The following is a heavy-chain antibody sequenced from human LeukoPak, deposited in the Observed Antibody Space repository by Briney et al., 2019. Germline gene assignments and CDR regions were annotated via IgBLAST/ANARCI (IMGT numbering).Heavy chain of an antibody. CDR1: GGSISSSSYY. V-gene: IGHV4-39*01. D-gene: IGHD3-3*01. J-gene: IGHJ4*02. Sequence: SETLSLTCTVPGGSISSSSYYWGWIRQPPGKGLEWIGSIYYSGSTYYNPSLKSRVTISVDTSKNQFSLKLSSVTAADTAVYYCARSFHPHYDFWSGYLSIDYWGQGTLVTVSS. CDR3: ARSFHPHYDFWSGYLSIDY. CDR2: IYYSGST.